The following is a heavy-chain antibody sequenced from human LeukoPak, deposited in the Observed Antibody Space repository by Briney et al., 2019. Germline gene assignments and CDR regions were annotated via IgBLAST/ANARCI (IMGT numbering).Heavy chain of an antibody. CDR3: AKDHSGYCSSTSSLCYMDV. CDR2: IYSGGST. V-gene: IGHV3-53*05. D-gene: IGHD2-2*01. J-gene: IGHJ6*03. CDR1: GFTVSSNY. Sequence: PGGSLRLSCAASGFTVSSNYMSWVRQAPGKGLEWVSVIYSGGSTYYADSVKGRFTISRDNSKNTLYLQMNSLRAEDTAVYDCAKDHSGYCSSTSSLCYMDVWGKGTTVTVSS.